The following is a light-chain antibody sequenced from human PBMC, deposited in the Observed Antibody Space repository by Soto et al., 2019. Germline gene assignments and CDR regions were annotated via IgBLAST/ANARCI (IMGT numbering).Light chain of an antibody. CDR2: RNN. Sequence: QCVLTQPPSASGTPGQRVTISCSGSSSTIGNHYVYWYQHLPGTAPKLLIYRNNQRPSGVPDRFSGSHSGTSGSLAISGLRSEDEADYYCAAWDDSLSGYVFGTGTKLTVL. V-gene: IGLV1-47*01. J-gene: IGLJ1*01. CDR3: AAWDDSLSGYV. CDR1: SSTIGNHY.